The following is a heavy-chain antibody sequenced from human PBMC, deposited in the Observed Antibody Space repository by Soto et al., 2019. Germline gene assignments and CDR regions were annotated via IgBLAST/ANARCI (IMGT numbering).Heavy chain of an antibody. D-gene: IGHD3-22*01. CDR2: VSHSGNT. J-gene: IGHJ4*02. CDR3: ARHSTPWDRSGYYDS. Sequence: PSETLSLTCTVSGGSFTGHFWSWVRQPPGKGLEWIGEVSHSGNTKYYPSLRSRVTLSVDSSKNQISLALTSVTAADTAVYYCARHSTPWDRSGYYDSWGQGTLVTVSS. CDR1: GGSFTGHF. V-gene: IGHV4-34*01.